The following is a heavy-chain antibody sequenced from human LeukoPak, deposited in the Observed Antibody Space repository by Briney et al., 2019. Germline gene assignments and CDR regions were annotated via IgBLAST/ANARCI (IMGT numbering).Heavy chain of an antibody. CDR3: ADSDGDYVHFQH. V-gene: IGHV4-34*01. D-gene: IGHD4-17*01. CDR1: GGSFSGYY. Sequence: SETLSLTCAVYGGSFSGYYWSWIRQPPGKGLEWIGEINHSGSTNYNPSLKSRVTISVDTSKNQFSLKLSSVTAADTAVYYCADSDGDYVHFQHWGQGTLVTVSS. J-gene: IGHJ1*01. CDR2: INHSGST.